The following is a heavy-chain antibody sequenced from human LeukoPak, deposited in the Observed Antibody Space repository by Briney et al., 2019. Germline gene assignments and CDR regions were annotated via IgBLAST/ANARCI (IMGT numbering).Heavy chain of an antibody. CDR2: IWSDGTNK. Sequence: GRSLRLSCAASGFTFSSYAMHWVRQAPGKGLEWVAVIWSDGTNKYYSGSVKGRFTISRDNSKNTLYLQMNSLRAEDTAVYYCARGSLLAFDIWGQGTMVAVSS. J-gene: IGHJ3*02. CDR1: GFTFSSYA. CDR3: ARGSLLAFDI. V-gene: IGHV3-33*01.